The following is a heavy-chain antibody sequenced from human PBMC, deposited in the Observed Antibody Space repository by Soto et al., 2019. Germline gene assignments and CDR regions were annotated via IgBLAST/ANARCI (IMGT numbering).Heavy chain of an antibody. CDR1: GYSFTSYW. D-gene: IGHD2-2*01. Sequence: GESLKISCKGSGYSFTSYWIGWVRQMPGKGLEWMGIIYPGDSDTRYSPSFQGQVTISADKSISTAYLQWSSLKASDTAMYYCARHYCSSTSCYPVYYYYYGMDVWGQGTTVTSP. J-gene: IGHJ6*02. CDR3: ARHYCSSTSCYPVYYYYYGMDV. CDR2: IYPGDSDT. V-gene: IGHV5-51*01.